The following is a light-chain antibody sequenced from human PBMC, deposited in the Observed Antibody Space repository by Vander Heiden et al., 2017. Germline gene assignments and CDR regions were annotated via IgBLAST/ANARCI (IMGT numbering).Light chain of an antibody. CDR3: QQDWTYKM. CDR1: QSINSY. CDR2: KAS. J-gene: IGKJ1*01. V-gene: IGKV1-5*03. Sequence: DIQMTQSPSTLSASVGDRVTITCRASQSINSYLAWYQQKPGKAPRLLIYKASSLESGVPSRFSGSGSGTEFTLTISSLQPDDFATYYCQQDWTYKMFGQGTKVDIK.